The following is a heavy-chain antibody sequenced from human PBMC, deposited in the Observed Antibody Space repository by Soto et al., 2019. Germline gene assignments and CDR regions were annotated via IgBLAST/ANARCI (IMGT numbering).Heavy chain of an antibody. V-gene: IGHV4-34*01. CDR1: GGSSSDCY. CDR3: ARGPYSRGVGATNPSH. D-gene: IGHD1-26*01. CDR2: ISSGTT. Sequence: SETLSLTCAVYGGSSSDCYWTWIRQSPVRGLEWIGEISSGTTLYNPSLESRVAISADTSNNQFSLKFNSATAADTGVYYCARGPYSRGVGATNPSHWGQGIMVTVSS. J-gene: IGHJ4*02.